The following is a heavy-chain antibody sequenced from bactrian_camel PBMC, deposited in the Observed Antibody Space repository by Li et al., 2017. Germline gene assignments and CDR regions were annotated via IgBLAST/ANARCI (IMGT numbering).Heavy chain of an antibody. D-gene: IGHD3*01. J-gene: IGHJ4*01. CDR2: IDKDGIA. V-gene: IGHV3S22*01. Sequence: VQLVESGGGEVQPGGSLRLSCVASGYTSDSYCMGWLRQTSGKEREGVAAIDKDGIASYIDSVKGRFTISRDNAKDTLYLQMNSLKIEDTAVYYCALGSSRQATMTARGKGTQVTVS. CDR1: GYTSDSYC.